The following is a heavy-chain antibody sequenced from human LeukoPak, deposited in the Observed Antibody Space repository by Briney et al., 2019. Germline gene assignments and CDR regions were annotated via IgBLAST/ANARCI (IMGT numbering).Heavy chain of an antibody. D-gene: IGHD1-1*01. J-gene: IGHJ5*02. V-gene: IGHV1-8*01. CDR2: MNPNSGNT. CDR3: ARGETGTTPYNWFDP. Sequence: GASVKVSCKASGYTFTSYDINWVRQATGQGLEWMGWMNPNSGNTGYAQKFQGRVTMTRNTSISTAYMELSRLRSDDTAVYYCARGETGTTPYNWFDPWGQGTLVTVSS. CDR1: GYTFTSYD.